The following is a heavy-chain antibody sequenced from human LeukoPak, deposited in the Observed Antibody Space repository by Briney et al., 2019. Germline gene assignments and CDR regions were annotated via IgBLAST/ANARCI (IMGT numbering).Heavy chain of an antibody. CDR1: GLTFTSYW. D-gene: IGHD4-17*01. V-gene: IGHV3-7*01. CDR2: IKQDGSEK. CDR3: AREEYGDHLW. J-gene: IGHJ4*02. Sequence: SGGSLRLSCAASGLTFTSYWMSWVRQAPGKGLEWVANIKQDGSEKYYVASVKGRFTISRDNAKNSLYLQMNSLRAEDTAVYYCAREEYGDHLWWGQGTLVTVPS.